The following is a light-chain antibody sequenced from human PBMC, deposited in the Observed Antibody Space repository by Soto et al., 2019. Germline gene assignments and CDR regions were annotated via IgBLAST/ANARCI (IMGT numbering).Light chain of an antibody. J-gene: IGKJ4*01. Sequence: ETVLTQSPGALSLSPGEGATLSCRASQTVKNDYLAWYQQRRGLPPRLLIFGASGRATGIPDRFSGSGSGTDFTLTITRLEPEDFAVYYCQQYGSSPLTFGGGTMVDIK. CDR1: QTVKNDY. V-gene: IGKV3-20*01. CDR3: QQYGSSPLT. CDR2: GAS.